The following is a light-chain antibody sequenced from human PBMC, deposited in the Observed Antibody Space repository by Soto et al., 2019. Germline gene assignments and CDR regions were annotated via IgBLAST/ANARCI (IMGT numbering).Light chain of an antibody. CDR2: DAS. CDR1: QGISSA. Sequence: AIQLTQSPSSLSASVGDRVTITCRASQGISSALAWFQQKTGKAPNLLIYDASSLESGVPSRFSGSRSGTDFTLTISSLQPEDFATYYCQQFNSYPFTFGQGTRLEIK. V-gene: IGKV1-13*02. CDR3: QQFNSYPFT. J-gene: IGKJ5*01.